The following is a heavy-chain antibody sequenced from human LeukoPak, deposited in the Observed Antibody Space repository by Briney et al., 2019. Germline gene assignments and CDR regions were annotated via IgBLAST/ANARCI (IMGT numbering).Heavy chain of an antibody. Sequence: GGSLRLSCAASGFTFSSYAMSWVRQAPGKGLEWVSTFSGSGGSTYYADSVKGRFTISRDNSRDTLYLQMNSLRAEDTAVYYCAKGARGWFGELCQNYWGQGTLVTVSS. D-gene: IGHD3-10*01. V-gene: IGHV3-23*01. CDR2: FSGSGGST. CDR1: GFTFSSYA. J-gene: IGHJ4*02. CDR3: AKGARGWFGELCQNY.